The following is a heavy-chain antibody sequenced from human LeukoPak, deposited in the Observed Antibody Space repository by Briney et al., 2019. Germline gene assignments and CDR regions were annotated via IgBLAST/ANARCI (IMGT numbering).Heavy chain of an antibody. V-gene: IGHV1-8*01. J-gene: IGHJ4*02. CDR3: ARVPVGDGYNYGVY. Sequence: ASVKVSCKASGYTFTSYDINWVRQATGQGLEWMGWMNPNSGNTGYAQKFQGRVTMTRNTSISTAYMELSSLRSEDTAVYYCARVPVGDGYNYGVYWGQGTLVTVSS. CDR1: GYTFTSYD. D-gene: IGHD5-24*01. CDR2: MNPNSGNT.